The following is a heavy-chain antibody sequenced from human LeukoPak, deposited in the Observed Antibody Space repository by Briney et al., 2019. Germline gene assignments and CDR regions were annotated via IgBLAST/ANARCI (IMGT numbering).Heavy chain of an antibody. D-gene: IGHD3-22*01. Sequence: GGSLRLSCAASGFTFSSYSMNWVRQAPGKGLEWVSSISSSSSYKSYADSVKGRFTISRDNAKNSLYLQMNSLRAEDTAVYYCARETYYDTSGLDYWGQGTLVTVSS. J-gene: IGHJ4*02. CDR1: GFTFSSYS. CDR2: ISSSSSYK. CDR3: ARETYYDTSGLDY. V-gene: IGHV3-21*01.